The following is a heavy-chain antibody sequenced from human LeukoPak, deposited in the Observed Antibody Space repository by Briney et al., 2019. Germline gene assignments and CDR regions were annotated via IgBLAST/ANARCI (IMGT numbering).Heavy chain of an antibody. CDR2: ISAYNGNT. CDR3: ARDAVSRYFDWPTIGHWFDP. CDR1: GYTSTSYG. V-gene: IGHV1-18*01. J-gene: IGHJ5*02. Sequence: ASVKVSCKASGYTSTSYGISWVRQAPGQGLEWMGWISAYNGNTNYAQKLQGRVTMTTDTSTSTAYMELRSLRSDDTAVYYCARDAVSRYFDWPTIGHWFDPWGQGTLVTVSS. D-gene: IGHD3-9*01.